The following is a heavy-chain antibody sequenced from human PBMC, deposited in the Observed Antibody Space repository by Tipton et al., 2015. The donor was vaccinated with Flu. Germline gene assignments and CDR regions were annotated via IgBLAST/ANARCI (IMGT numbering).Heavy chain of an antibody. CDR1: ELTFSNYN. CDR3: ARQLGGGDCY. V-gene: IGHV3-21*01. CDR2: IDTTGNYK. J-gene: IGHJ4*02. D-gene: IGHD2-21*01. Sequence: SLRLSCAASELTFSNYNMNWVRQAPGKGLEWVSSIDTTGNYKFYADSVKGRFTISRDNTKKSLYLQMNSLRGEDTAVYYCARQLGGGDCYWGQGTLVTVSS.